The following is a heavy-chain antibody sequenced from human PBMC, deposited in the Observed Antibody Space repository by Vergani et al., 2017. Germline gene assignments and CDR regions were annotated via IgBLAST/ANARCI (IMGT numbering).Heavy chain of an antibody. J-gene: IGHJ4*02. CDR3: ARDTYYFDTSGYYLDY. CDR1: GGSINTGAYY. CDR2: VYTSGMT. D-gene: IGHD3-22*01. Sequence: QVQLQESGPRLVRPSQTLSLTCTVSGGSINTGAYYWSWIRQPAGKGLEWIGRVYTSGMTNYNPSLKSRVTILVDRSKSQLSLKLTSVTAGDTAVYFCARDTYYFDTSGYYLDYWGQGTLVTVSS. V-gene: IGHV4-61*02.